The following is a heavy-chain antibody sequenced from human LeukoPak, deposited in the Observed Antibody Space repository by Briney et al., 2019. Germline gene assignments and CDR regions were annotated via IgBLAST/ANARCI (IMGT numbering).Heavy chain of an antibody. D-gene: IGHD3-3*01. CDR3: AKAPGVVPATRYYYYMDV. CDR1: GFTVSSNY. J-gene: IGHJ6*03. CDR2: ISGSGGST. V-gene: IGHV3-23*01. Sequence: PGGSLRLSCAASGFTVSSNYMSWVRQAPGKGLEWVSAISGSGGSTYYADSVKGRFTISRDNSKNTLYLQMNSLRAEDTAVYYCAKAPGVVPATRYYYYMDVWGKGTTVTVSS.